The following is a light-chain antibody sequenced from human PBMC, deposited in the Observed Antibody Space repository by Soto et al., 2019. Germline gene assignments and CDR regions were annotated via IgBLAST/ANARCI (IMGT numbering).Light chain of an antibody. V-gene: IGKV3-20*01. CDR1: RSFASSY. J-gene: IGKJ2*01. Sequence: EIVLPQSPGTLSLSPGERATLSCRASRSFASSYLGWYQQKPGQAPRLLIYAASSRATGIPDRFSGSGSGTDFTLTISRLEPEDAAVYYCQQYGSSPPYTFGQGTKLEI. CDR3: QQYGSSPPYT. CDR2: AAS.